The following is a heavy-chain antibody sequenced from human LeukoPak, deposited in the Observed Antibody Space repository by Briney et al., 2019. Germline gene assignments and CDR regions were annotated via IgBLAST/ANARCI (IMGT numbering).Heavy chain of an antibody. V-gene: IGHV1-69*13. CDR3: ARSRTSPGGYFDY. J-gene: IGHJ4*02. CDR1: GGTFSSYA. CDR2: IIPIFGTA. Sequence: ASVKVSCKASGGTFSSYAISWVRQAPGQGLEWMGGIIPIFGTANYAQKFQGRVTITAVESTSTAYMELSSLRSEDTAVYYCARSRTSPGGYFDYWGQGTLVTVSS. D-gene: IGHD1-14*01.